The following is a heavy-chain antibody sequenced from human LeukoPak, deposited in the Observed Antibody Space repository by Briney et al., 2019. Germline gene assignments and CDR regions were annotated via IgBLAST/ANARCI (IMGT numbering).Heavy chain of an antibody. CDR2: ISWNSGSI. CDR1: GFTFDDYA. D-gene: IGHD5-12*01. CDR3: AKEILSGAYGMDV. Sequence: GGSLRLSCAASGFTFDDYAMHWVRQAPGKGLEWVSGISWNSGSIGYADSVKGRFTISRDNAKNSLYLQMNSLRAEDTALYCCAKEILSGAYGMDVWGQGTTVTVSS. V-gene: IGHV3-9*01. J-gene: IGHJ6*02.